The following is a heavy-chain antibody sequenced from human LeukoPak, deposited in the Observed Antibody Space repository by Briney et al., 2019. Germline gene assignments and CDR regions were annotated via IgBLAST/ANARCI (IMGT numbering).Heavy chain of an antibody. D-gene: IGHD6-19*01. V-gene: IGHV1-2*06. CDR2: INPNSGGT. Sequence: ASVKVSCKASGYTFTGYYMHWVRQAPGQGLELMGRINPNSGGTNYAQKFQGRVTMTRDTSISTAYMELSRLRSDDTAVYYCAREKQWLAREVFDPWGQGTLVTVSS. J-gene: IGHJ5*02. CDR3: AREKQWLAREVFDP. CDR1: GYTFTGYY.